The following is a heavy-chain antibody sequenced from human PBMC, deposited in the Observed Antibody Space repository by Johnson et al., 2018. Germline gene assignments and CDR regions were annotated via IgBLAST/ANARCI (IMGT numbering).Heavy chain of an antibody. D-gene: IGHD3-16*01. CDR3: TTVSMTTFGPL. CDR2: IKTKTDGGTT. CDR1: GFTFSNAW. J-gene: IGHJ3*01. Sequence: VQLQESGGGLVKXGGSLRLSCAASGFTFSNAWMNWVRQAPGKGLEWVGLIKTKTDGGTTDYVAPVKGRFSISRDDSKNTVYLQMNSLKTEDTAVYYCTTVSMTTFGPLWGQGTMVTVS. V-gene: IGHV3-15*01.